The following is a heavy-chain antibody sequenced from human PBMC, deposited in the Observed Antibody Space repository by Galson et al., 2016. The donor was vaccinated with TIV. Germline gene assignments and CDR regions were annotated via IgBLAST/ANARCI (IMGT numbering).Heavy chain of an antibody. CDR3: ATERETGYDERSDAFHI. D-gene: IGHD5-12*01. CDR1: GGTFSSYT. J-gene: IGHJ3*02. V-gene: IGHV1-69*02. Sequence: SVKVSCKVSGGTFSSYTFSWVRQAPGQGLEWMGRIIPIINKVDYTQKLQGRVTIIADKSTSTVYMELSSLRSEDTAVYYCATERETGYDERSDAFHIWGQGTMVTVSS. CDR2: IIPIINKV.